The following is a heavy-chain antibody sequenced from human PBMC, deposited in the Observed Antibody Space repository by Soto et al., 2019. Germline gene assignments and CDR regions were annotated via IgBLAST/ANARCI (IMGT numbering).Heavy chain of an antibody. J-gene: IGHJ4*02. CDR1: GGTFSSYT. CDR3: ARGQDYYGSGCDY. CDR2: IIPILGIA. D-gene: IGHD3-10*01. V-gene: IGHV1-69*02. Sequence: SVKVSCKASGGTFSSYTISWVRQAPGQGLEWMGRIIPILGIANYAQKFQGRVTITADKSTSTAYMELSSLRSEDTAVYYCARGQDYYGSGCDYWGQGTLVTVSS.